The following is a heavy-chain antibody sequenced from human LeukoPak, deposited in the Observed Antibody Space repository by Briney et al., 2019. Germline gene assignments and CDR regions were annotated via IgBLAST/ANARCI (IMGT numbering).Heavy chain of an antibody. Sequence: GGSLRLSCAASGFTFSTYSMNWVRQAPGRGLEWVSRINSDGSSTRSADSVKGRFTISRDNAKNTLYLQMNSLRAEDTAVYYCARGAYYFDYWGQGNLVTVSS. CDR2: INSDGSST. J-gene: IGHJ4*02. CDR3: ARGAYYFDY. V-gene: IGHV3-74*01. CDR1: GFTFSTYS.